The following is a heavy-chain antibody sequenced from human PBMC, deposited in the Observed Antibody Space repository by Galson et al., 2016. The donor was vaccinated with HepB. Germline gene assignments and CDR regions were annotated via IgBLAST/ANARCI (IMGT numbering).Heavy chain of an antibody. CDR1: GGSISSGGYY. V-gene: IGHV4-31*03. CDR3: AREGVAVGRLTPYSWFDP. J-gene: IGHJ5*02. Sequence: TLSLTCTVSGGSISSGGYYWSWIRQRPGKGLEWIGYIYYSGSTYYNPSLKSRVTISVDTSKNQFSLKLSSVTAADTAVYYCAREGVAVGRLTPYSWFDPWGQGTLVTVSS. D-gene: IGHD6-25*01. CDR2: IYYSGST.